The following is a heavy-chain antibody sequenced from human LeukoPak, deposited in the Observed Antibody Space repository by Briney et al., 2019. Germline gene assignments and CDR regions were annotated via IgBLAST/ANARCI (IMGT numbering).Heavy chain of an antibody. Sequence: ASVKVSCKTSENTFTGYYMHWVRQAPGQGLEWMGWINPNNGGTKYAQKFEGRVTLTRDTSISTAYMELSSLKSDDTAVYYCASQKRGAPVGGTEYWGQGTLVSVSS. D-gene: IGHD1-26*01. CDR3: ASQKRGAPVGGTEY. CDR1: ENTFTGYY. V-gene: IGHV1-2*02. J-gene: IGHJ4*02. CDR2: INPNNGGT.